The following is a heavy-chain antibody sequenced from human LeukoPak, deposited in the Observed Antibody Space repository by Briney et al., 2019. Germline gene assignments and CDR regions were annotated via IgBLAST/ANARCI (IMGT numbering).Heavy chain of an antibody. Sequence: GVSLKISCKGSGYSFTSYWIGWVRQMPGKGLEWMGIIYPGASDTRYSPSFQGQVTISADKSISTAYLQWSSLKASDTAMYYCARHVSIRFLEWLNPYYYYYMDVWGKETTVTVSS. CDR3: ARHVSIRFLEWLNPYYYYYMDV. V-gene: IGHV5-51*01. CDR1: GYSFTSYW. CDR2: IYPGASDT. D-gene: IGHD3-3*01. J-gene: IGHJ6*03.